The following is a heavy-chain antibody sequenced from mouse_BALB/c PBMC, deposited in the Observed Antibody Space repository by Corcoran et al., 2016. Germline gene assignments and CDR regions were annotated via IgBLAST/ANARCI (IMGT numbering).Heavy chain of an antibody. Sequence: LVKTGASVKISCKASGYSFTGYYMHWVKQSHGKSLEWIGYISCYNGATSYNQKFKGKATFTVDTSSGTAYMQFNSLTSEDSAVYYCARTDWSYYFDYWGQGTTLTVSS. CDR1: GYSFTGYY. CDR3: ARTDWSYYFDY. V-gene: IGHV1S34*01. CDR2: ISCYNGAT. D-gene: IGHD4-1*01. J-gene: IGHJ2*01.